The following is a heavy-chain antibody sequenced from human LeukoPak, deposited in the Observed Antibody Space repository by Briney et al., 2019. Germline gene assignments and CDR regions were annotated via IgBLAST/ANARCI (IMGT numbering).Heavy chain of an antibody. J-gene: IGHJ4*02. CDR1: GGSISSSSYF. CDR3: ARQMNTVTADY. D-gene: IGHD4-17*01. V-gene: IGHV4-39*01. CDR2: IFYSGST. Sequence: TSETLSLTCTVSGGSISSSSYFWGWIRQPPGKGLEWIGCIFYSGSTYYNPSLNSRVTISIDTSKNQFSLRLSSVTAADTAVYYCARQMNTVTADYWGQGTLVTVSS.